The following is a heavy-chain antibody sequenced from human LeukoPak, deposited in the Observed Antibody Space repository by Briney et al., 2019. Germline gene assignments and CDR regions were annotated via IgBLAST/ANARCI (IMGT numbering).Heavy chain of an antibody. J-gene: IGHJ4*02. Sequence: GGSLRLSCAASGFTFSSYAMSWVRQAPGKGLEWVSAISGSAGSTYYADSVKGRFTISRDNSKNTLYLQMNSLRAEDTAVYYCAKDPRAGYCSSTSCYTGGLFDYWGQGTLVTVSS. D-gene: IGHD2-2*02. CDR2: ISGSAGST. V-gene: IGHV3-23*01. CDR1: GFTFSSYA. CDR3: AKDPRAGYCSSTSCYTGGLFDY.